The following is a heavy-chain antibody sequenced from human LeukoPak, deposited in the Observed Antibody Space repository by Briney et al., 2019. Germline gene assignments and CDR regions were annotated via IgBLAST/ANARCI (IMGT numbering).Heavy chain of an antibody. D-gene: IGHD3-22*01. CDR1: GGSISSSSSY. CDR3: ARRKRHYYDSSGYYSYFDY. CDR2: IYYSGST. Sequence: SETLSLTCSASGGSISSSSSYWGWIRQPPGKGLEWIGSIYYSGSTYYNPSLKSRVTISVDTSKNQFSLKLSSVTAADTAVYYCARRKRHYYDSSGYYSYFDYWGQGTLVTVSS. V-gene: IGHV4-39*01. J-gene: IGHJ4*02.